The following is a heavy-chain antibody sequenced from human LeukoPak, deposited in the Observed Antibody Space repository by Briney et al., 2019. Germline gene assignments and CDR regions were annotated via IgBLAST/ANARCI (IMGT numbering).Heavy chain of an antibody. CDR1: GFTFSSYA. V-gene: IGHV3-30*04. D-gene: IGHD3-16*01. CDR3: AREGGRYFDY. CDR2: ISHDGSNK. J-gene: IGHJ4*02. Sequence: PGGSLRLSCAASGFTFSSYAMHWVRQAPGKGLEWVAVISHDGSNKYYADSVKGRFTISRDNSKNTLYLQMNSLRAEDTAVYYCAREGGRYFDYWGQGTLVTVSS.